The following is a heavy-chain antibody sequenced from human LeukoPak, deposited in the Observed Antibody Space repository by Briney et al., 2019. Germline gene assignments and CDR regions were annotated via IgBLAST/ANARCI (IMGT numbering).Heavy chain of an antibody. CDR2: INPDSGGT. V-gene: IGHV1-2*02. Sequence: ASVTVSCKASGYTFTGYYMHWVRQAPGQGLEWMGWINPDSGGTNYAQKCQGRVTMTRDTSISTAYMELSRLRSDDTAVYYCARYSVVTPWVAFDIWGQGTMVTVSS. CDR3: ARYSVVTPWVAFDI. D-gene: IGHD4-23*01. J-gene: IGHJ3*02. CDR1: GYTFTGYY.